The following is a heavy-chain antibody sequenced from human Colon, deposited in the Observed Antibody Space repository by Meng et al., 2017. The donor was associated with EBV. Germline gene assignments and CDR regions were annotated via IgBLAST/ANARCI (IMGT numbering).Heavy chain of an antibody. D-gene: IGHD2-2*02. V-gene: IGHV4/OR15-8*01. CDR2: IIHTGST. CDR1: GDSISGDNW. CDR3: AREAQSRVDTSHFDY. Sequence: QVQLQESGPGLVKPSQTLSLTRIASGDSISGDNWWRWVRQPPGKGLEWIGEIIHTGSTNYNPSLESRVTISIDTSRNQFFLNLTSVTAADTAVYYCAREAQSRVDTSHFDYWCPGTLGTVS. J-gene: IGHJ4*02.